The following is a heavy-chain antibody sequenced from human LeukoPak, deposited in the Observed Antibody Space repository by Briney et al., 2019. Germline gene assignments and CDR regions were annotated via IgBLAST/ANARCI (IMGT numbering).Heavy chain of an antibody. J-gene: IGHJ4*02. CDR3: ARDSGITGTTGAIDY. CDR2: ININSGGT. CDR1: GYTFTGYY. V-gene: IGHV1-2*02. D-gene: IGHD1-20*01. Sequence: ASVKVFCKASGYTFTGYYMHWVRQAPGQGLEWMGGININSGGTSYAQKFQGRVTLTRDTSITTAFMELSRLRSDDTAVYYCARDSGITGTTGAIDYWGQGTLVTVSS.